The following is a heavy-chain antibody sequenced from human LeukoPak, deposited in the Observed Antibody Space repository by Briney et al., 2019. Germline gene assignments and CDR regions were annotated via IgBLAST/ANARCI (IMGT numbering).Heavy chain of an antibody. CDR2: IYPGDSDT. CDR3: ARGDHSEKYYDSSGYYSSFDY. V-gene: IGHV5-51*01. CDR1: GYIFTTYW. Sequence: GESLKISCKGSGYIFTTYWIGWVRQMPGKGLEWMGIIYPGDSDTKYSPSFQGQVTISADKSVTTAYLQWSGLKASDTAMYYCARGDHSEKYYDSSGYYSSFDYWGQGTLVTVSS. J-gene: IGHJ4*02. D-gene: IGHD3-22*01.